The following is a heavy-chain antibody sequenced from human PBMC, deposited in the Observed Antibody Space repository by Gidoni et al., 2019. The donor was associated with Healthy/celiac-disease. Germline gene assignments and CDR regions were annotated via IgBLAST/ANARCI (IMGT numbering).Heavy chain of an antibody. D-gene: IGHD2-2*01. CDR2: ISYDGSNK. CDR3: AREGCSSTSCYSTFDY. J-gene: IGHJ4*02. V-gene: IGHV3-30-3*01. Sequence: QVQLVESGGGVVQPGRSLRLSCAASGFTFSSYARHWVRQAPGKGLEWVAVISYDGSNKYYADSVKGRFTISRDNSKNTLYLQMNSLRAEDTAVYYCAREGCSSTSCYSTFDYWGQGTLVTVSS. CDR1: GFTFSSYA.